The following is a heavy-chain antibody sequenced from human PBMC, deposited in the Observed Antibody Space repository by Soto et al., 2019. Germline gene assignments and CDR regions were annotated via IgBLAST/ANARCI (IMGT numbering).Heavy chain of an antibody. J-gene: IGHJ4*02. CDR2: ISGSDGKT. V-gene: IGHV3-23*01. D-gene: IGHD3-3*01. CDR3: ARWSYLDY. CDR1: GFSFGSYA. Sequence: LRLSCAASGFSFGSYALSWVRQAPGNGLEWVSTISGSDGKTFYADSVKGRFSISRDTSQSTLYLQMNSLRADDTAMYYCARWSYLDYWGQGTRVTVSS.